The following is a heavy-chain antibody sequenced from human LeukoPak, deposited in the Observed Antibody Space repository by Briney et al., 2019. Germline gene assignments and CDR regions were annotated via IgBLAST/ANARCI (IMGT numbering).Heavy chain of an antibody. V-gene: IGHV5-51*01. J-gene: IGHJ4*02. Sequence: GESLKISCKGSGYRFTSYWIGWVRQMPGKGLEWMGIIYPGDSDTRYSPSFQGQVTISADKSISTAYLQWNSLRASDTAMYYCARVTAVVTHFDYWGQGTLVTVSS. D-gene: IGHD4-23*01. CDR2: IYPGDSDT. CDR1: GYRFTSYW. CDR3: ARVTAVVTHFDY.